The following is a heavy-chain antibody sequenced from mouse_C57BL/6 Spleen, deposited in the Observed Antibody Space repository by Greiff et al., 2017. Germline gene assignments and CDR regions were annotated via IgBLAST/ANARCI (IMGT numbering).Heavy chain of an antibody. CDR1: GYSITSDY. D-gene: IGHD1-1*01. J-gene: IGHJ4*01. Sequence: EVQLQESGPGLAKPSQTLSLTCSVTGYSITSDYWNWIRKFPGNKLEYMGYISYSGSTYYNPSLKSRISITRDTSKNQYYLQLNSVTTEDTATYYCARYYGSRSRNYYAMDYWGQGTSVTVSS. CDR3: ARYYGSRSRNYYAMDY. CDR2: ISYSGST. V-gene: IGHV3-8*01.